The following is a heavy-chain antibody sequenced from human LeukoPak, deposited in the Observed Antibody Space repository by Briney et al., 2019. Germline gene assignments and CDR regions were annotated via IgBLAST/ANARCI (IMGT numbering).Heavy chain of an antibody. J-gene: IGHJ4*02. V-gene: IGHV1-46*01. D-gene: IGHD1-7*01. CDR1: GYTFTSYY. CDR2: INPSGGSA. CDR3: ARGGLTGTTNHEFDY. Sequence: ASVKVSCKASGYTFTSYYMHWVRQAPGQGLEWMGIINPSGGSASYAQKFQGRVTMTRDTSTSTVYMELSSLRSEDTAVYYCARGGLTGTTNHEFDYWGQGTLVTVSS.